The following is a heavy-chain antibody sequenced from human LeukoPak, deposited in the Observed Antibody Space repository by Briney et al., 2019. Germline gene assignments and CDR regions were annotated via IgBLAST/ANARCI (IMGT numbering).Heavy chain of an antibody. CDR2: IYYSGST. CDR1: GGSISSYY. V-gene: IGHV4-59*01. Sequence: SETLSLTCTVSGGSISSYYWSWIRQPPGKGLEWIGYIYYSGSTNYNPSLKGRVTISVDTSKNQFSLKLSSVTAADTAVYYCARYAQADWFDPWGQGTLVTVSS. D-gene: IGHD2-2*01. CDR3: ARYAQADWFDP. J-gene: IGHJ5*02.